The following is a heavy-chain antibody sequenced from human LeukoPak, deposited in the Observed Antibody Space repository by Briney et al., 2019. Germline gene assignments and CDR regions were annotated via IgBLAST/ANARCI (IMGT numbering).Heavy chain of an antibody. V-gene: IGHV3-73*01. Sequence: GRSLRLSCAASGFTFSASAMRWVRQASGKGLEWVGRIRSKANSYATAYAVSVNGRFTISRDESKSTAYLQMNTLKTEDTAVYYCTTRPPGSSSPYFFDFWGQGTLVTVSS. D-gene: IGHD6-13*01. J-gene: IGHJ4*02. CDR2: IRSKANSYAT. CDR3: TTRPPGSSSPYFFDF. CDR1: GFTFSASA.